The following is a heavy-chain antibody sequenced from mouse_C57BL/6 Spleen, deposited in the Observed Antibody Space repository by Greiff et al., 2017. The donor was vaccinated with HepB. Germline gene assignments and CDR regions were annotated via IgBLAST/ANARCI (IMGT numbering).Heavy chain of an antibody. CDR1: GYTFTSYW. D-gene: IGHD4-1*01. CDR2: IYPGSGST. CDR3: ARNWDGVFDY. Sequence: QVHVKQPGAELVKPGASVKMSCKASGYTFTSYWITWVKQRPGQGLEWIGDIYPGSGSTNYNEKFKSKATLTVDTSSSTAYMQLSSLTSEDSAVYYCARNWDGVFDYWGQGTTLTVSS. J-gene: IGHJ2*01. V-gene: IGHV1-55*01.